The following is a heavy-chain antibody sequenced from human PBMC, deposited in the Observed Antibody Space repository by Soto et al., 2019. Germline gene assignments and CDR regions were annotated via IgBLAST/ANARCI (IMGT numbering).Heavy chain of an antibody. J-gene: IGHJ4*02. D-gene: IGHD2-21*02. CDR3: AVTAISYCFSY. V-gene: IGHV1-18*04. CDR2: ISAYNGNT. Sequence: QVQLVQSGAEVKKPGASVKVSCKASGYNFTSYGISWVRQAPGKGVEWMGWISAYNGNTNYAQKLQGRVTMTTDTSTSTAYMELRSLRSDDAAVYYGAVTAISYCFSYWGQGTLVTVSS. CDR1: GYNFTSYG.